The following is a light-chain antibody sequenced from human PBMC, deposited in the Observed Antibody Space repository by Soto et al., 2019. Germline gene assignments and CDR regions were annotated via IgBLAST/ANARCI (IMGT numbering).Light chain of an antibody. V-gene: IGKV3-11*01. J-gene: IGKJ4*01. Sequence: PGETATLSCRASQSVSSYLAWYQQKPGQAPRLLIYDASNRATGIPARFSGSGSGTDFNLTISSLETEDFAVYYCQQRSNWPLTFGGGTKVDIK. CDR2: DAS. CDR3: QQRSNWPLT. CDR1: QSVSSY.